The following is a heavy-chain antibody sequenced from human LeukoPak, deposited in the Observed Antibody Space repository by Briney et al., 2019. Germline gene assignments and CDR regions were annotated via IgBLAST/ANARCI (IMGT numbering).Heavy chain of an antibody. CDR1: GFTFSRCE. CDR2: ISSSGSTI. Sequence: PGGSLRLSCAASGFTFSRCEMNWVRQAPGKGLEWVSYISSSGSTIYYADSVKGRFSISRDNAKNSLYLQMNSLRAEDTAVYYCAKNFRGHSSGRTGLDYWGQGTLVTVSS. V-gene: IGHV3-48*03. CDR3: AKNFRGHSSGRTGLDY. D-gene: IGHD6-19*01. J-gene: IGHJ4*02.